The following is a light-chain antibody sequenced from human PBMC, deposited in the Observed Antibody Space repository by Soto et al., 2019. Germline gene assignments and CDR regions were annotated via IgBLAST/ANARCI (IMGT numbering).Light chain of an antibody. Sequence: EIVMTQAPATLSVSPGEGATLSCRASQSVRTKLAWYQQKAGQAPRLLIYGASTRASGVSDRFSGSGSGTDFTLTISRLEPEDSAVYYCQQFDDSVTFGQGTRLEIK. J-gene: IGKJ5*01. CDR1: QSVRTK. CDR3: QQFDDSVT. CDR2: GAS. V-gene: IGKV3-15*01.